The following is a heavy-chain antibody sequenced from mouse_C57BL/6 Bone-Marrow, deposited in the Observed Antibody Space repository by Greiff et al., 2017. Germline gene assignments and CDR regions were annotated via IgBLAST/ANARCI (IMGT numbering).Heavy chain of an antibody. CDR2: IHPNSGST. Sequence: QVQLQQSGAELVKPGASVKLSCKASGYTFTSYWMHWVKQRPGQGLEWIGMIHPNSGSTNYNEKFKSKATLTVDKSTSTAYMQLSSLTSEDSAVYYCARYEGYYVDYWGQGTTLTVSS. V-gene: IGHV1-64*01. D-gene: IGHD2-3*01. CDR1: GYTFTSYW. J-gene: IGHJ2*01. CDR3: ARYEGYYVDY.